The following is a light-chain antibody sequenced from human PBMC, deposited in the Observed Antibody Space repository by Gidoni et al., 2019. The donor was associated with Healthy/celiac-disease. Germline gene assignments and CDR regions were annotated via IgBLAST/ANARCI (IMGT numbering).Light chain of an antibody. CDR3: QQSYSTLMYT. CDR2: AAS. V-gene: IGKV1-39*01. CDR1: KSISSY. Sequence: DIPMTHSPSSLSASVGDRVTITCRASKSISSYLNWYQQKQGKAPKLLRYAASSLQSGVQSRFSGSGSGTDVTLTISSLQPEDFATDYCQQSYSTLMYTFGQGTRLEIK. J-gene: IGKJ2*01.